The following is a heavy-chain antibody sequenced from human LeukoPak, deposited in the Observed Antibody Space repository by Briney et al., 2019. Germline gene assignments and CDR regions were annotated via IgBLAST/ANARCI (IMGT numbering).Heavy chain of an antibody. CDR1: GFTFSSYG. CDR3: AKDGYYGSGTYPDY. V-gene: IGHV3-30*18. Sequence: GGSLRLSCAASGFTFSSYGMNWVRQAPGKGLEWVAVISNDGSNKYYADSVKGRFTISRDNSKNTLYLRMNSLRAEDAAVYYCAKDGYYGSGTYPDYWGQGTLVTVSS. D-gene: IGHD3-10*01. CDR2: ISNDGSNK. J-gene: IGHJ4*02.